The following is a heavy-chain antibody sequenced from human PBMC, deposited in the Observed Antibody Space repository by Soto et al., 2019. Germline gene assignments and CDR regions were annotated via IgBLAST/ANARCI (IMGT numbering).Heavy chain of an antibody. CDR3: ARDHWKSYFDY. D-gene: IGHD1-1*01. J-gene: IGHJ4*02. CDR2: IYYSGST. V-gene: IGHV4-59*01. Sequence: PSETLSLTCTVSGGSISSYYWSWIRQPPGKGLEWIGYIYYSGSTNYNPSLKSRVTISVDTSKNQFSLKLSSVTAADPAVYSCARDHWKSYFDYWGQGPMVTVSS. CDR1: GGSISSYY.